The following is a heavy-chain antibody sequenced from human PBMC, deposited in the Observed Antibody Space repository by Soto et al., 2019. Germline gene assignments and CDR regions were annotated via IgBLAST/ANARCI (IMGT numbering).Heavy chain of an antibody. J-gene: IGHJ3*02. V-gene: IGHV4-59*08. CDR3: ARRGYSYGSSSAAFDI. D-gene: IGHD5-18*01. Sequence: TLSLTCTVSGGSISSYYWSWTRQPPGKGLEWIGYIYYSGSTNYNPSLKSRVTISVDTSKNQVSLKLSSVTAADTAVYYCARRGYSYGSSSAAFDIWGQGTMVTVSS. CDR1: GGSISSYY. CDR2: IYYSGST.